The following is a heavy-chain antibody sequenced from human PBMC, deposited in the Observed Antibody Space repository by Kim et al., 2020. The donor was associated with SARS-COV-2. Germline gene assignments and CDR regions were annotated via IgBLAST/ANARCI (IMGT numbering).Heavy chain of an antibody. CDR3: ARRAMTGYYDY. Sequence: NYNPALKSRVTISVDTSKNQFSLKLSSVTAADTAVYYCARRAMTGYYDYWGQGTLVTVSS. D-gene: IGHD3-9*01. V-gene: IGHV4-61*07. J-gene: IGHJ4*02.